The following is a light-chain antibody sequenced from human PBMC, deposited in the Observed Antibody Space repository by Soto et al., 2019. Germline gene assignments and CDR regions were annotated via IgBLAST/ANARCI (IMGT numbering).Light chain of an antibody. CDR1: SSNIGSNS. Sequence: QSVMTQPPSASGTSGQRVTISCSGSSSNIGSNSVSWYQQLPRTAPKLLIYSNNQRPSGVPDRFSGSKSGTSASLAISGLQSEDEADYYCEAWDDSLNGWVFGGGTKLTVL. CDR2: SNN. J-gene: IGLJ3*02. CDR3: EAWDDSLNGWV. V-gene: IGLV1-44*01.